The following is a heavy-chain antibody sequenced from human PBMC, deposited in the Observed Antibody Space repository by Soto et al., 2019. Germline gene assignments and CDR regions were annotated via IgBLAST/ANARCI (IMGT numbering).Heavy chain of an antibody. D-gene: IGHD6-6*01. Sequence: ASVKVSCNASGYTFTNYYIHWVRQAPGQGLEWMGVINPSGGSTSYTQNFQGRVTMTRDTSTSTVYMDLSSLRSEDTALYYCARGSVPTVRSSYWDYWGQGTLVTVSS. V-gene: IGHV1-46*03. CDR1: GYTFTNYY. J-gene: IGHJ4*02. CDR3: ARGSVPTVRSSYWDY. CDR2: INPSGGST.